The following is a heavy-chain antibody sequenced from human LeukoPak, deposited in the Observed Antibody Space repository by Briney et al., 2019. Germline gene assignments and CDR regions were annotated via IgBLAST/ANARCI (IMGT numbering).Heavy chain of an antibody. CDR3: ATRYCSIAACRASSYKCMDV. J-gene: IGHJ6*04. Sequence: PGGSLRLSCAASGFSFTNYAMSWVRQAAGKGLEWVSAISGSGGNTYYADSVKGRFTISRDNSKNTLFLQMNSLRADDTAVYYCATRYCSIAACRASSYKCMDVWGKGTTVTVSS. CDR1: GFSFTNYA. D-gene: IGHD2-2*01. V-gene: IGHV3-23*01. CDR2: ISGSGGNT.